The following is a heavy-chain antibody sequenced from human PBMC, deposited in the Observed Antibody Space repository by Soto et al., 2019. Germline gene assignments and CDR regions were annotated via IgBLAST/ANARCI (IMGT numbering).Heavy chain of an antibody. D-gene: IGHD6-19*01. CDR3: ARAPDADSSGWYKGLAFDY. CDR1: SDSISSYY. CDR2: IYYSGST. V-gene: IGHV4-59*01. Sequence: PSETLSLTCTVSSDSISSYYWSWIRQPPGKGLEWIGYIYYSGSTNYNPSLKSRVTISVDTSKNQFSLKLSSVTAADTAVYYCARAPDADSSGWYKGLAFDYWGQGTLVTVSS. J-gene: IGHJ4*02.